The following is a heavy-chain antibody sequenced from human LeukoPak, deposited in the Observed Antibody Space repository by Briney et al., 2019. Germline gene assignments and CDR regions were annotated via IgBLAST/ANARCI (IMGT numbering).Heavy chain of an antibody. CDR1: GGSFSGYY. D-gene: IGHD2-8*02. J-gene: IGHJ6*02. V-gene: IGHV4-34*01. CDR3: ARAGYYYYGMDV. CDR2: INHSGST. Sequence: SETLSLTCAVYGGSFSGYYWSWIRQPPGKGLEWIGEINHSGSTNYNPSLKSRVTISVDTSKNQFSLKLSSVTAADTAVYYCARAGYYYYGMDVWGQGTRSPSP.